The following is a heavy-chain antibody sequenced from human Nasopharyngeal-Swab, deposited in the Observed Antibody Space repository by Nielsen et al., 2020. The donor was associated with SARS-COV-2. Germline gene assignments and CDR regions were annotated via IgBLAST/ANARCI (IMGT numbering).Heavy chain of an antibody. Sequence: MVSCKGSGYSFTSYWIGWVRQMPGKGLEWMGIIYPGDSDTRYSPSFQGQVTISADKSISTAYLQWSSLKASDTAMYYCARRSEDAFDYWGQGTLVTVSS. V-gene: IGHV5-51*01. CDR1: GYSFTSYW. D-gene: IGHD2-15*01. J-gene: IGHJ4*02. CDR3: ARRSEDAFDY. CDR2: IYPGDSDT.